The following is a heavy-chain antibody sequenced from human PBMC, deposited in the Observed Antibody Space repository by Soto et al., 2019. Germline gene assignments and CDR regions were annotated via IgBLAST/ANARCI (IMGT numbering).Heavy chain of an antibody. CDR2: IIPIFGTA. Sequence: QVQLVQSGAEVKKPGSSVKVSCKASGGTFSSYDISWVRQAPGQGLEWMGGIIPIFGTANYAQKFQGRVTITADESTSTAYMEVSSLRSEDTAVYYCASGDYDFWSGPGGGMDVWGQGTTVTVSS. CDR1: GGTFSSYD. J-gene: IGHJ6*02. CDR3: ASGDYDFWSGPGGGMDV. D-gene: IGHD3-3*01. V-gene: IGHV1-69*12.